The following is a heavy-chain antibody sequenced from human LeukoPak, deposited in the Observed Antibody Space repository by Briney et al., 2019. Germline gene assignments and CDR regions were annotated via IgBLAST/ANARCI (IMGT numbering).Heavy chain of an antibody. J-gene: IGHJ4*02. CDR2: ISSGSSYI. CDR3: ARDLRRILDY. Sequence: WGSLRLSCAASGFTFSSYSMNWVRQAPGKGLEWVSSISSGSSYIYYADSVKGRFTISRDNAKNSLCLQMNSLRAEDTAVYYCARDLRRILDYWGQGTLVTVSS. D-gene: IGHD2/OR15-2a*01. V-gene: IGHV3-21*01. CDR1: GFTFSSYS.